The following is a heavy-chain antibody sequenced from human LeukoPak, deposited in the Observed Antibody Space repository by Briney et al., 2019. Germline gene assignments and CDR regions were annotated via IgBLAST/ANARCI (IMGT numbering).Heavy chain of an antibody. CDR1: GITFSSYA. V-gene: IGHV3-23*01. Sequence: QTGGSLRLSCAASGITFSSYAMSWVRQAPGKGLEWVSGISDSGGSTYYADSVKGRFTISRDNSKNTLYLQVNSLRAEDTAVYYCAKGYCSGGSCWDYFDYWGQGTLVTVSS. CDR3: AKGYCSGGSCWDYFDY. CDR2: ISDSGGST. D-gene: IGHD2-15*01. J-gene: IGHJ4*02.